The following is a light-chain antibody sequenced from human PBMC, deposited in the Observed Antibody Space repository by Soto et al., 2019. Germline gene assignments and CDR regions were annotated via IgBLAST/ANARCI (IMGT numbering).Light chain of an antibody. CDR3: QQYHTLSRA. J-gene: IGKJ1*01. Sequence: DVQMTQSPSTLSAPVGDRVIITCRASQSINRWLAWYQQKPWKAPKVLIYQASSLENGVPSRFSGRGFGTEFTLTISSRQVDDFTTYYCQQYHTLSRAFGQGTKVEV. CDR1: QSINRW. V-gene: IGKV1-5*03. CDR2: QAS.